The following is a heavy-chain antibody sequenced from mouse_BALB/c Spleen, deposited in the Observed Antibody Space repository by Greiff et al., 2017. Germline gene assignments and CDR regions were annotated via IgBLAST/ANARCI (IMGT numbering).Heavy chain of an antibody. Sequence: DVKLVESGGGLVQPGGSRKLSCAASGFTFSSFGMHWVRQAPEKGLEWVAYISSGSSTIYYADTVKGRFTISRDNPKNTLFLQMTSLRSEDTAMYYCARSGLGWFAYWGQGTLVTVSA. CDR3: ARSGLGWFAY. CDR1: GFTFSSFG. D-gene: IGHD4-1*01. CDR2: ISSGSSTI. V-gene: IGHV5-17*02. J-gene: IGHJ3*01.